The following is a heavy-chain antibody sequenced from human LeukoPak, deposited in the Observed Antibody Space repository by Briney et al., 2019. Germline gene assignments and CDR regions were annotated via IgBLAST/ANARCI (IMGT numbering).Heavy chain of an antibody. CDR2: ISGSGGST. CDR3: ARGPELGSLDH. V-gene: IGHV3-23*01. J-gene: IGHJ4*02. Sequence: SAISGSGGSTYYADSVKGRYTISRDNSKNTLYLQMNSLRAEDTAVYYCARGPELGSLDHWGQGTLVTVSS. D-gene: IGHD3-10*01.